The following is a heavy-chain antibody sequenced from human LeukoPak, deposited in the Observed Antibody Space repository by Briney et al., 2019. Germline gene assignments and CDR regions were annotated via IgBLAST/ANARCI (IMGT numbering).Heavy chain of an antibody. D-gene: IGHD6-13*01. V-gene: IGHV4-4*07. CDR1: GDSISNYY. J-gene: IGHJ4*02. CDR3: AREAAAGTFYFDY. CDR2: IYTSGGT. Sequence: SETLSLTCMASGDSISNYYWSWIRQPAGKGLEWIGRIYTSGGTTYNPSLKSGVTMSVDTSKNKFALKLPSVTGADAAVYYCAREAAAGTFYFDYWGQGTLVTVSS.